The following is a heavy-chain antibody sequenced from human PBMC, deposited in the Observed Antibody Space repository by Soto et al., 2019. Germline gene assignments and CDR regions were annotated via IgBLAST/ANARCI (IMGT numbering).Heavy chain of an antibody. D-gene: IGHD3-10*01. CDR2: INPILSMS. V-gene: IGHV1-69*02. J-gene: IGHJ4*02. CDR1: GDTFAFHS. Sequence: QVQLVQSGAEVKRPGSSVKVSCKASGDTFAFHSINWVRQAPGLGLEWMGRINPILSMSNYAQRFQGRVTMTADKSTSTAYMVLSSLRSEDTAIYYCAPSYGSGYGAFDYWGQGALVTVSS. CDR3: APSYGSGYGAFDY.